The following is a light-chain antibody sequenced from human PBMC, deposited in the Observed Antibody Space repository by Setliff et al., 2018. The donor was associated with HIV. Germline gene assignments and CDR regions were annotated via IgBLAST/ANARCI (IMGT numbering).Light chain of an antibody. Sequence: QSALVQPASVSGSPGQSVTVSCTGTSSDVGSYDFVSWYQQLPGKAPKLLIYDVSDRPSGVSHRFSGSKSGNTASLTISGLQSEDEADYYRASYRPNDLGVFGTGTKVTVL. J-gene: IGLJ1*01. CDR3: ASYRPNDLGV. CDR2: DVS. V-gene: IGLV2-14*03. CDR1: SSDVGSYDF.